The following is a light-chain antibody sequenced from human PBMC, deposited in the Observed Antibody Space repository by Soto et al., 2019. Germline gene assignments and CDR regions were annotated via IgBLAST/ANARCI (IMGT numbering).Light chain of an antibody. Sequence: PSSLSASVGDRVTITCRASQTISHYLNWYQQKPGKAPKLLIYGASSLQSGVPSRFSGSGSGTDFTLSISSLQPEDFATYYCEQSYSTRWTFGQGTKV. CDR3: EQSYSTRWT. CDR2: GAS. V-gene: IGKV1-39*01. CDR1: QTISHY. J-gene: IGKJ1*01.